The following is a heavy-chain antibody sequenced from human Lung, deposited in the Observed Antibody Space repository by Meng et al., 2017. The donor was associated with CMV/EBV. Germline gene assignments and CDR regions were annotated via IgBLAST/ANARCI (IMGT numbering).Heavy chain of an antibody. J-gene: IGHJ4*02. CDR3: ARAHYDYVWGSSLYYFDY. Sequence: SCAASGFTFSSYSMNWVRQAPGKGLEWASYISSSSSTIYYADSVKGRFTISRDNAKNSLYLQMNSLRAEDTAVYYCARAHYDYVWGSSLYYFDYWXQGTLVTVSS. V-gene: IGHV3-48*04. CDR2: ISSSSSTI. D-gene: IGHD3-16*01. CDR1: GFTFSSYS.